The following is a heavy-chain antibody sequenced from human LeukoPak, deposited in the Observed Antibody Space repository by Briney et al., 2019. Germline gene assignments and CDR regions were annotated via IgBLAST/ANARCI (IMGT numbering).Heavy chain of an antibody. CDR1: GYSFTTYW. Sequence: GESLKISCKASGYSFTTYWIGWVRQMPGKGLECMGIIYPDDSDTTYSPSFQGQVTISADKSFSTAYLQWSSLTASDTAIYYCARLGGDIYYFGSGSYPNWYFDLWGRGTLDTVSS. D-gene: IGHD3-10*01. CDR2: IYPDDSDT. CDR3: ARLGGDIYYFGSGSYPNWYFDL. V-gene: IGHV5-51*01. J-gene: IGHJ2*01.